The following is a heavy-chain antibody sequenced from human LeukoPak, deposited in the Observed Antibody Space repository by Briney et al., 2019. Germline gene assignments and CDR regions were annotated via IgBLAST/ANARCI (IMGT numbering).Heavy chain of an antibody. CDR3: AALRSYNWFDP. V-gene: IGHV3-21*01. J-gene: IGHJ5*02. CDR2: ISSSSSYI. Sequence: GGSLRLSCAASGFTFSSYSMNWVRQAPGKGLEWVSSISSSSSYIYYADSVKGRFTSSRDNAKNSLYLQMNSLRAEDTAVYYCAALRSYNWFDPWGQGTLVTVSS. CDR1: GFTFSSYS. D-gene: IGHD3-3*01.